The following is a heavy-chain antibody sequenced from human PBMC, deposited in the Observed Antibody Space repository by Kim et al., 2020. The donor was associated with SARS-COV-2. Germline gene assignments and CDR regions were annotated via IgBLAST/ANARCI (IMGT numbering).Heavy chain of an antibody. CDR2: ST. V-gene: IGHV4-39*01. D-gene: IGHD1-26*01. CDR3: ARQGWELPDY. Sequence: STPYNPSLRSRVNISVDTSKNQFSLKLSSVTAADTAVYYCARQGWELPDYWGQGTLVTVSS. J-gene: IGHJ4*02.